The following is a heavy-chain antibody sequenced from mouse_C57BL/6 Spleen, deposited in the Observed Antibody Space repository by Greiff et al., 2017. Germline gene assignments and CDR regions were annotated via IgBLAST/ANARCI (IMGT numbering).Heavy chain of an antibody. CDR3: ARRDGSSYLYWYVDV. J-gene: IGHJ1*03. V-gene: IGHV1-9*01. CDR2: ILPGSCST. Sequence: VQLQESGAELMKPGASVKLSCKATGYTFTGYWIEWVKQRPGHGLEWIGEILPGSCSTNYNEKFKGKATFTADTSSNTAYMQLSSLTTEDSAIYYCARRDGSSYLYWYVDVWGTGTTVTVSS. D-gene: IGHD1-1*01. CDR1: GYTFTGYW.